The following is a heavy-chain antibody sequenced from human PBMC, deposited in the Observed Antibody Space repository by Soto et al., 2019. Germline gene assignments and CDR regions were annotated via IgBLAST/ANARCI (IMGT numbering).Heavy chain of an antibody. CDR2: ISYDGSNK. J-gene: IGHJ6*02. D-gene: IGHD3-3*01. CDR1: GFTFSSYA. Sequence: HLGGSPRLSCASSGFTFSSYAMHWVRQAPGKGLEWVAVISYDGSNKYYADSVKGRFTISRDNSKNTLYLQMNSLRAEDTAVYYYARTLGKITIFGVVITAAMDVWGQGTTVTVSS. V-gene: IGHV3-30-3*01. CDR3: ARTLGKITIFGVVITAAMDV.